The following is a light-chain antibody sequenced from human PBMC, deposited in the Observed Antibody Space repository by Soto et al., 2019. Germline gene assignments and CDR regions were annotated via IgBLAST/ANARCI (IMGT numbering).Light chain of an antibody. CDR3: NSYRTVSTYV. J-gene: IGLJ1*01. V-gene: IGLV2-14*01. CDR1: SIDIGGYNF. Sequence: QCVLTQPASVSGSPGQSITIACTGTSIDIGGYNFVSWYQQHPGKAPKLLIYDVGNRPSGVSNRFSGSKSGNTASLTISGLQAEDEAHYYCNSYRTVSTYVFGTGTKLTVL. CDR2: DVG.